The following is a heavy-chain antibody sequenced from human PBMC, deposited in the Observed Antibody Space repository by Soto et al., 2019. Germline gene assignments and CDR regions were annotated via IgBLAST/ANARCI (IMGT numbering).Heavy chain of an antibody. CDR2: INPNSGGT. CDR3: ARDEGYSSSSLDY. J-gene: IGHJ4*02. CDR1: GYTFTGYY. D-gene: IGHD6-6*01. V-gene: IGHV1-2*04. Sequence: ASVKVSCKASGYTFTGYYMHWVRQAPGQGLEWMGWINPNSGGTNYAQKFQGWVTMTRDTSISTAYMELSRLRSDDTAVYYCARDEGYSSSSLDYWGQGTLVTVSS.